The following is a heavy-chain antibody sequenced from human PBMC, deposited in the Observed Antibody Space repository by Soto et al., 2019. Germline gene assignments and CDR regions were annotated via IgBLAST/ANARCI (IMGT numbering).Heavy chain of an antibody. CDR3: TRPTTYYDFWSGLDDAFDI. D-gene: IGHD3-3*01. V-gene: IGHV3-73*01. CDR2: IRSKANSYAT. CDR1: GFTFSGSA. J-gene: IGHJ3*02. Sequence: GGSLRLSCAASGFTFSGSAMHWVRQASGKGLEWVGRIRSKANSYATAYAASVKGRFTISRDDSKNTAYLQMNSLKTEDTAVYYCTRPTTYYDFWSGLDDAFDIWGQGTMVTVSS.